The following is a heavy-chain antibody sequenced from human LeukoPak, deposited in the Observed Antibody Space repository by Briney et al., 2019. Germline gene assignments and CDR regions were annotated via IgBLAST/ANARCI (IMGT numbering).Heavy chain of an antibody. CDR3: AKGGVVHAFNI. V-gene: IGHV3-21*04. Sequence: GGSLRLSCAASGFTFSSYSMNWVRQAPGKGLEWVSSISGSSSYIYYADSVRGRFTISRDNAKNSLYLQMNSLRAEDTAVYYCAKGGVVHAFNIWGQGTMVTVSS. CDR2: ISGSSSYI. D-gene: IGHD2-15*01. J-gene: IGHJ3*02. CDR1: GFTFSSYS.